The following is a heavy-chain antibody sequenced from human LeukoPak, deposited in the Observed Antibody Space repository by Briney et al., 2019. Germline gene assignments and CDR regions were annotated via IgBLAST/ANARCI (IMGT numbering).Heavy chain of an antibody. CDR1: GFTFSSYW. Sequence: GGSLRLSCAASGFTFSSYWMHWVRQAPGKGLVWVSRINSDGSVTNYADSVKGRFTIFRDNAKNTLYLQMNSLRAEDTAVYYCARDALPGHYDILTGYYESPSIGYWGQGTLVTVSS. CDR3: ARDALPGHYDILTGYYESPSIGY. J-gene: IGHJ4*02. D-gene: IGHD3-9*01. V-gene: IGHV3-74*01. CDR2: INSDGSVT.